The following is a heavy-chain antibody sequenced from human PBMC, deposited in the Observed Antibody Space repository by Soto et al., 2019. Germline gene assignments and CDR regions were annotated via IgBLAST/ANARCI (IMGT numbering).Heavy chain of an antibody. D-gene: IGHD3-3*01. CDR1: GFSLSTSGVA. CDR2: VYWNDDK. CDR3: AHKGPSWSGYLSWFDP. J-gene: IGHJ5*02. Sequence: SGPTLVNPTQTLTLTCTFSGFSLSTSGVAVGWIRQPPGKALEWLALVYWNDDKRYSPSLKSRLTITKDTSKNQVVLSMTNMDPVDTATYYCAHKGPSWSGYLSWFDPWGQGILVTVSS. V-gene: IGHV2-5*01.